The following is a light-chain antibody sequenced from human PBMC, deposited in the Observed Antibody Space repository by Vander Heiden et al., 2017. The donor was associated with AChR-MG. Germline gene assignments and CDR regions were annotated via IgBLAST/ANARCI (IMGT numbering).Light chain of an antibody. CDR2: EVT. Sequence: QSALTQPASVSGSPGQSITIACTGTSSDVGSYDLVSWYQHHPGKAPKFIINEVTKRPSGVSNRFSGSKSGNTASLTISGLQAEDEADYYCCSYAGSNRLVFGGGTKLTVL. CDR1: SSDVGSYDL. CDR3: CSYAGSNRLV. J-gene: IGLJ2*01. V-gene: IGLV2-23*02.